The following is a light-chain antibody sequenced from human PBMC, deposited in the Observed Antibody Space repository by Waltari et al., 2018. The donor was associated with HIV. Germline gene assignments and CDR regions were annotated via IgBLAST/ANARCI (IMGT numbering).Light chain of an antibody. CDR1: RGISNY. Sequence: IQLTQPPSSLSASVGARVTITCQASRGISNYLNWYQQKPGKAPKLLIYDASNLETGVPSRFSGSGSGTYFTFTISSLQPEDIATYYCQQYDNLPVTFGGGTKVELK. J-gene: IGKJ4*01. V-gene: IGKV1-33*01. CDR2: DAS. CDR3: QQYDNLPVT.